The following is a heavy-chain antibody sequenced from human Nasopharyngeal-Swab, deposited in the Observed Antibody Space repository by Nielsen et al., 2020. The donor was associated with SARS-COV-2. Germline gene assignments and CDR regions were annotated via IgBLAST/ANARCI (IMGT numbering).Heavy chain of an antibody. V-gene: IGHV3-23*01. J-gene: IGHJ4*02. CDR1: GFSLSRHG. Sequence: GESLKISCAASGFSLSRHGMNWVRQAPGKGLEWVSSVGGSDDSTFYADSVKGRFTISRDNSKNTLYLQMNSLRAEDTAVYYCARVQQLVLDYWGQGTLVTVSS. CDR3: ARVQQLVLDY. CDR2: VGGSDDST. D-gene: IGHD6-6*01.